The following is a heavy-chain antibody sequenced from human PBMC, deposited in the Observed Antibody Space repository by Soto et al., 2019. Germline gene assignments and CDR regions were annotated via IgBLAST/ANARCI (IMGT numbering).Heavy chain of an antibody. CDR1: GFTFSSYD. J-gene: IGHJ4*02. CDR2: IGTAGDT. CDR3: VKGRCRTTTCYTVFLDY. Sequence: LRLSCAASGFTFSSYDMHWVRQATGKGLEWVSAIGTAGDTYYPGSVKGRFTISRENAKNSLYLQMSSLRPEDTAVYYCVKGRCRTTTCYTVFLDYWGLGTLVTVSS. V-gene: IGHV3-13*01. D-gene: IGHD2-2*02.